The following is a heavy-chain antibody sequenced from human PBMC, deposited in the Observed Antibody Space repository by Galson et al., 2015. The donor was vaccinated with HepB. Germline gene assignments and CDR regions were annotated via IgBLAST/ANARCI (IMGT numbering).Heavy chain of an antibody. CDR3: ARDRSYLGNCFDY. V-gene: IGHV3-30-3*01. CDR1: GFTFSSYA. D-gene: IGHD1-26*01. J-gene: IGHJ4*02. CDR2: ISYDGTNN. Sequence: SLRLSCAASGFTFSSYAMHWVRQAPGKGLEWVAVISYDGTNNYYADSVKGRFTISRDNSKTTLYLQMNSLRAEDTAVYYCARDRSYLGNCFDYWGQGTLVTVSS.